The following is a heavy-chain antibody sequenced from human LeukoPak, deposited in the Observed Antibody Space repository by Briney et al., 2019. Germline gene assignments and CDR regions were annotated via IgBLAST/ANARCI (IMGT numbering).Heavy chain of an antibody. J-gene: IGHJ6*03. CDR3: ARDSDYDFWSGRYYYMDV. D-gene: IGHD3-3*01. CDR2: IKSDGSST. V-gene: IGHV3-74*01. CDR1: GFTFSSYW. Sequence: QSGGSLRLSCAASGFTFSSYWMHWVRQAPGKGLVWVSRIKSDGSSTSYADSVTGRLTISRDNAKNSLYLQMNSLRAEDTAVYYCARDSDYDFWSGRYYYMDVWGKGTTVTVSS.